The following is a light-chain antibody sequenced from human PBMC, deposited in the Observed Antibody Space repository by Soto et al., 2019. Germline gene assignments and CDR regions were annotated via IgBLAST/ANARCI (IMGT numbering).Light chain of an antibody. CDR3: QQYNSYSPN. Sequence: DIRMTQSPSTLSASVGDRVTITCRASQSISSWLAWYQQKPGKAPKLLIYDASSLESGVPSRFSGSGSGTEFTLTISSLQPDDFATYYCQQYNSYSPNFGGGTKVDIK. J-gene: IGKJ4*01. CDR2: DAS. V-gene: IGKV1-5*01. CDR1: QSISSW.